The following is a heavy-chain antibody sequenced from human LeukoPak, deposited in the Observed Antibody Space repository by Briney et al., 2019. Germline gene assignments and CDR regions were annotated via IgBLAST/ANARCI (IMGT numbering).Heavy chain of an antibody. J-gene: IGHJ4*02. CDR1: GFTFSSYG. D-gene: IGHD3-22*01. CDR2: ISYDGSNK. V-gene: IGHV3-30*18. CDR3: AKGRDYYDSSGPGYFDY. Sequence: GGSLRLSCAASGFTFSSYGMHWVRQAPGKGLEWVAVISYDGSNKYYADSVQGRFTISRDNSKNTLYLQMNSLRAEDTAVYYCAKGRDYYDSSGPGYFDYWGQGTLITVSS.